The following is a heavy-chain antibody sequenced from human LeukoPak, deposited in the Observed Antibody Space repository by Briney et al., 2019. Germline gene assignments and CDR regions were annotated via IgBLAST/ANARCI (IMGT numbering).Heavy chain of an antibody. J-gene: IGHJ5*02. V-gene: IGHV1-69*05. CDR2: IIPIFGTA. CDR3: ARDLPYYDSSGYDHRRWFDP. D-gene: IGHD3-22*01. CDR1: GGTFSRYA. Sequence: ASVKVSCKASGGTFSRYAISWVRQAPGQGLEWMGRIIPIFGTANYAQKFQGRVTITTDESTSTAYMELSSLRSEDTAVYYCARDLPYYDSSGYDHRRWFDPWGQGTLVTVSS.